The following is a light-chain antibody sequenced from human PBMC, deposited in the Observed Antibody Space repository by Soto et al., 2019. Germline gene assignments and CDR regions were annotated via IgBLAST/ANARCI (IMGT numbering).Light chain of an antibody. V-gene: IGKV3-11*01. CDR2: DAS. CDR3: HQRSTWPFT. J-gene: IGKJ3*01. Sequence: EIVLTQSPATLSLSPGERATLSCRASQSISSYLAWYQQKPDQAPRLLIYDASNRATGIPARFSGSGSGTDFTLIIISLEPEDFAVYYCHQRSTWPFTFGPGTKVDIK. CDR1: QSISSY.